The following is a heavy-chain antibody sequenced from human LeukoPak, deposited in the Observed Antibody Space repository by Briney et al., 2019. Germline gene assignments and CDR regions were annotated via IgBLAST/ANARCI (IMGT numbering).Heavy chain of an antibody. Sequence: GGSLRLSCAASGFTFSSYAMSWVRQAPGKGLEWVSVISDSGGSTYYVDFVKGRFTISRDNSKNTLYLQMHSLRAEDTAVCYCVTNYKLHDYWGQGTLVTVSS. V-gene: IGHV3-23*01. D-gene: IGHD3-10*01. CDR2: ISDSGGST. J-gene: IGHJ4*02. CDR3: VTNYKLHDY. CDR1: GFTFSSYA.